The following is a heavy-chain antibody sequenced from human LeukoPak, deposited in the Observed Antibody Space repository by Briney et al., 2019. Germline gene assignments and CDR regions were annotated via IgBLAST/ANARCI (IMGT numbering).Heavy chain of an antibody. CDR2: ISDSGGKT. Sequence: PGGSLRLSCAASGFTLSNYGKNWVRQAPGKGLEWVSVISDSGGKTHYADSVKGRFTISRDNSKNTLYLQMNSLRLEDTAVYYCATRPGYRAFDYWGQGTLVTVSS. CDR1: GFTLSNYG. D-gene: IGHD1-1*01. V-gene: IGHV3-23*01. CDR3: ATRPGYRAFDY. J-gene: IGHJ4*02.